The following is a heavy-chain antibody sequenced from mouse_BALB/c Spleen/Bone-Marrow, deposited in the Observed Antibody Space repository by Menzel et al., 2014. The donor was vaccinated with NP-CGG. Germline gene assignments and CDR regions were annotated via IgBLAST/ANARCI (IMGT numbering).Heavy chain of an antibody. V-gene: IGHV1-14*01. J-gene: IGHJ3*01. Sequence: EVQGVESGPELVKPGASVKVSCKASGYTFTSFVMHWVKQKPGQALEWIGYINPYNDGTKYSEKFKGKATLTSDKSSTTAYMELSSLTSEDSAVYYCARGYGNYEGWFAYWGQGTLVTVSA. CDR2: INPYNDGT. D-gene: IGHD2-10*02. CDR3: ARGYGNYEGWFAY. CDR1: GYTFTSFV.